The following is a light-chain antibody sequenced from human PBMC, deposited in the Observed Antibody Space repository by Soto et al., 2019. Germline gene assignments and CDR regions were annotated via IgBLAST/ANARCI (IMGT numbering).Light chain of an antibody. CDR1: QRVTRN. J-gene: IGKJ1*01. CDR2: GAS. Sequence: EILLTQSPYTLSLSPHEVASLSCRASQRVTRNLAWYQQKPGQAPRLLIYGASNRATGIPDRFSGSGSGTDFTLTISRLEPEDFAVYYCQQYGSSGTFGQGTKVDIK. CDR3: QQYGSSGT. V-gene: IGKV3-20*01.